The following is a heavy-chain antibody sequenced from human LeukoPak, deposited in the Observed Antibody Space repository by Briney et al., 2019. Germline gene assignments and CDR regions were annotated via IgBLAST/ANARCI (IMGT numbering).Heavy chain of an antibody. CDR2: IYPGDSDT. J-gene: IGHJ5*02. D-gene: IGHD3-3*01. CDR3: ARLPDYDFWSGSNWFGP. V-gene: IGHV5-51*01. CDR1: GYSFTSYW. Sequence: GESLKISCKGSGYSFTSYWIGWVRQMPGKGLEWMGIIYPGDSDTRYSPSFQGQVTISADKSISTAYLQWSSLKASDTAMYYCARLPDYDFWSGSNWFGPWGQGTLVTVSS.